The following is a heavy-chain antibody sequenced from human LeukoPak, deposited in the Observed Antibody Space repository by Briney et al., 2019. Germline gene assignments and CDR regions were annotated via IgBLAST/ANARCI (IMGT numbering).Heavy chain of an antibody. J-gene: IGHJ4*02. V-gene: IGHV3-21*01. CDR1: GFTFSSYT. Sequence: GGSLRLSCAASGFTFSSYTMTWVRQAPGKGLEWVSSISSSNSYIYYADSVKGRFTISRDNAKNSLYLQMNSLRAEDTAVYYCASTVTYCGGDCSGYWGQGILVTVSS. CDR3: ASTVTYCGGDCSGY. D-gene: IGHD2-21*01. CDR2: ISSSNSYI.